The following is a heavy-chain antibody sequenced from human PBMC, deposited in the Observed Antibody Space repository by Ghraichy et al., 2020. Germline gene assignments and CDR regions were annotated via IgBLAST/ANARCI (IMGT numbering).Heavy chain of an antibody. Sequence: GGSLRLSCAASGFTFSSYWMHWVRQAPGKGLVWVSRVNSDGSDTIYADSVKGRFTISRDNAKNTLYRQMNSLRDEDTAVYYCARGGYDHGFDIWGQGTMVTVSS. D-gene: IGHD3-16*01. CDR2: VNSDGSDT. CDR3: ARGGYDHGFDI. J-gene: IGHJ3*02. CDR1: GFTFSSYW. V-gene: IGHV3-74*01.